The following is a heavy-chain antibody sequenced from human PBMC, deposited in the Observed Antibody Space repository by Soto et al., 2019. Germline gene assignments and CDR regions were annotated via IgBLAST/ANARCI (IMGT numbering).Heavy chain of an antibody. Sequence: GGSLRLSCAASGFTFSSYSMNWVRQAPGKGLEWVSYISSSSSTIYYADSVKGRFTISRDNAKNSLYLQMNSLRDEDTAVYYCARDLLLPILYGRDVWGKGTRVTVSS. CDR3: ARDLLLPILYGRDV. CDR1: GFTFSSYS. V-gene: IGHV3-48*02. D-gene: IGHD3-9*01. J-gene: IGHJ6*04. CDR2: ISSSSSTI.